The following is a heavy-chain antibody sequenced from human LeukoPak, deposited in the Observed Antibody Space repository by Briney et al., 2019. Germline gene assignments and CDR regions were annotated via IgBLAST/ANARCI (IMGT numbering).Heavy chain of an antibody. J-gene: IGHJ5*02. CDR2: FYYSGST. V-gene: IGHV4-39*01. CDR3: ARLNYDSGGYYGVPNWFDP. Sequence: SETLSLTCTVSGGSIGSSPYFWGWIRQPPGKGLEWIGSFYYSGSTYYNPSLKSRVTISVDTSMNQFYLRMSSVTAADTAVYFCARLNYDSGGYYGVPNWFDPWGPGTLVTVSS. D-gene: IGHD3-22*01. CDR1: GGSIGSSPYF.